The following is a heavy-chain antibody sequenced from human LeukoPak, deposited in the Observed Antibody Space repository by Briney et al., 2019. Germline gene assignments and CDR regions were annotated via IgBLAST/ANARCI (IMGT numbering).Heavy chain of an antibody. D-gene: IGHD3-10*01. CDR2: INAGNGNT. J-gene: IGHJ6*02. Sequence: GASVKVSCKASGYTFTSYAMHWVRQAPGQRLEWMGWINAGNGNTKYSQKFQGRVTITRDTSASTAYMELSSLRSEDTAVYYCARVLLWFGEPTGGMDVWGQGTTVTVSS. CDR1: GYTFTSYA. V-gene: IGHV1-3*01. CDR3: ARVLLWFGEPTGGMDV.